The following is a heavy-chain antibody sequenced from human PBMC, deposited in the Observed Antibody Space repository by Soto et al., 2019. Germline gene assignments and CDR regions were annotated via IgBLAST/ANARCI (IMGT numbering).Heavy chain of an antibody. Sequence: EVQLVESGGGLIQPGGSLRLSCAASGFTVSSNYMSWVRQAPGKGLEWVSVIYSGGSTYYADSVKGRFTISRDNSKNTLYLQMNSLRAEDTAVYYCARDGVVGSNVDAFDIWGQGTMVTVSS. CDR1: GFTVSSNY. D-gene: IGHD1-26*01. CDR3: ARDGVVGSNVDAFDI. J-gene: IGHJ3*02. CDR2: IYSGGST. V-gene: IGHV3-53*01.